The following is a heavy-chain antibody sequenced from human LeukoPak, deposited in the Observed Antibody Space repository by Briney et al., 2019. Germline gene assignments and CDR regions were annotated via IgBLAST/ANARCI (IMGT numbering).Heavy chain of an antibody. J-gene: IGHJ4*02. CDR2: IYSSGST. CDR3: ARDPSTFYFDY. CDR1: GGSISSYY. D-gene: IGHD3-16*01. V-gene: IGHV4-59*01. Sequence: SETLSLICTVSGGSISSYYWSWIRQPPGKGLEWIGYIYSSGSTDYNPSLKSRVTISVDTSKSQVSLKLSSVTAADTAIYYCARDPSTFYFDYWGQGALVTVAS.